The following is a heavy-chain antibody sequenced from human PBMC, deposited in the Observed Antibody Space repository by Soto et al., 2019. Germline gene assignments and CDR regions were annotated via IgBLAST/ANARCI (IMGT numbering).Heavy chain of an antibody. CDR2: IYYSGNI. V-gene: IGHV4-30-4*01. D-gene: IGHD3-9*01. J-gene: IGHJ5*02. CDR1: GASISSADYF. Sequence: KPSETLSLTFTVSGASISSADYFWSWIRQPPGQGLEWIGYIYYSGNIFYNPSLESRVTISVDTSKNQFSLKLTSVTAADTAVYYCARQRTVYFARPGDWLDPWGQGTLVTVSS. CDR3: ARQRTVYFARPGDWLDP.